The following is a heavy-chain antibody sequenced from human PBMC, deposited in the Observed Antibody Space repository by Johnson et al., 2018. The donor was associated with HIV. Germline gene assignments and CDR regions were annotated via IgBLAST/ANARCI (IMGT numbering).Heavy chain of an antibody. CDR2: ISWDRRNV. D-gene: IGHD1-1*01. CDR1: GFTFSNYA. Sequence: VQLVESGGGVVQPGRSLRLSCTASGFTFSNYAFHWVRLGPGKGLEWVSGISWDRRNVAYSDSVKGRFTISRDNAKNSLYLQMNSLRAEDTAVYYCARDGTSRGGAFDIWGQGTMVTVSS. CDR3: ARDGTSRGGAFDI. J-gene: IGHJ3*02. V-gene: IGHV3-9*01.